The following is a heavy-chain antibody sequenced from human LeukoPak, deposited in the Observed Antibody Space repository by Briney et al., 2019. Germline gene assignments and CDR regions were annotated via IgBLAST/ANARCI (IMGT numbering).Heavy chain of an antibody. D-gene: IGHD3-10*01. CDR2: VSYFGNA. CDR3: ATHDEGSYFES. Sequence: SETLSLTCSVSGGSITTRRPYWGWIRQSPGKGLEWIGSVSYFGNAYYRPSLMSRAAISIDTSKKQISLKLTSVTATDTAVYYCATHDEGSYFESWGQGTLVTVSS. CDR1: GGSITTRRPY. J-gene: IGHJ4*02. V-gene: IGHV4-39*01.